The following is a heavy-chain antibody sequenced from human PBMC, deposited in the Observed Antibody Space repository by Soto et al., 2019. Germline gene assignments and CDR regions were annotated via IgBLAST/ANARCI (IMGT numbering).Heavy chain of an antibody. Sequence: PWGSLRLSCAASGFTFSSYSMNWVRQAPGKGLEWVSYISSSSSTIYYADSVKGRFTISRDNAKNSLYLQMNSLRDEDTAVYYCARDLPGYCTNGVYSIDYWGQGTLVPVSS. CDR3: ARDLPGYCTNGVYSIDY. CDR1: GFTFSSYS. V-gene: IGHV3-48*02. J-gene: IGHJ4*02. D-gene: IGHD2-8*01. CDR2: ISSSSSTI.